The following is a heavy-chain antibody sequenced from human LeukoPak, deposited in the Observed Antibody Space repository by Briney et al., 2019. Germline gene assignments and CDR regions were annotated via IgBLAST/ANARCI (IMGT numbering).Heavy chain of an antibody. D-gene: IGHD3-16*01. CDR3: ARDRDYDYVWGSSPMDV. CDR1: GFTFSSYS. Sequence: GGSLRLSCAASGFTFSSYSMNWVRQAPGKGLEWVSSISSSSSYIYYADSVKGRFTISRDNAKNSLYLQMNSLRAEDTAVYYCARDRDYDYVWGSSPMDVWGRGTTVTVSS. CDR2: ISSSSSYI. V-gene: IGHV3-21*01. J-gene: IGHJ6*02.